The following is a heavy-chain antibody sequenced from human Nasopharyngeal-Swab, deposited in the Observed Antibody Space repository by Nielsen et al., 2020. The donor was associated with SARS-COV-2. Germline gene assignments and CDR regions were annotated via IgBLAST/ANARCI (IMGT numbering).Heavy chain of an antibody. V-gene: IGHV3-11*05. Sequence: GGSLRLSCAASGFTSRDYYMSWIRQAPGKGLEWVSYISSSSSYTNYADSVKGRFTISRDNAKNSLYLQMNSLRAEDTAVYYCARGTATGWFDPWGQGTLVTSPQ. D-gene: IGHD4-17*01. J-gene: IGHJ5*02. CDR1: GFTSRDYY. CDR2: ISSSSSYT. CDR3: ARGTATGWFDP.